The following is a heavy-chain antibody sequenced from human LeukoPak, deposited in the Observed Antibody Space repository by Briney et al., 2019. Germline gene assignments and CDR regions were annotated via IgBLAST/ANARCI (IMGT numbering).Heavy chain of an antibody. D-gene: IGHD5-12*01. J-gene: IGHJ6*02. CDR1: GYTFTSYD. V-gene: IGHV1-8*01. CDR2: MNPNSGNT. Sequence: ASVKVSCKASGYTFTSYDINWARQATGQGLEWMGWMNPNSGNTGYAQKFQGRVTMTRNTSISTAYMELSSLRSEDTAVYYCARGYSGYEQIYYYYYYGMDVWGQGTTVTVSS. CDR3: ARGYSGYEQIYYYYYYGMDV.